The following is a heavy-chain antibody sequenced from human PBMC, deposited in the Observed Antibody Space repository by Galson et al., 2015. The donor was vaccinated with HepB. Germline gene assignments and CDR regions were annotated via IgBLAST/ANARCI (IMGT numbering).Heavy chain of an antibody. V-gene: IGHV3-48*01. CDR3: ARVGGEEVLWAEDY. J-gene: IGHJ4*02. Sequence: SLRLSCAASGFTFSSYGINWVRQAPGKGLEWVSHISGSGSAIYYADSVKGRFTISRDNAKNSLYLQLNSLRAEDTAVYYCARVGGEEVLWAEDYWGQGTLVTVSS. CDR2: ISGSGSAI. D-gene: IGHD3-10*01. CDR1: GFTFSSYG.